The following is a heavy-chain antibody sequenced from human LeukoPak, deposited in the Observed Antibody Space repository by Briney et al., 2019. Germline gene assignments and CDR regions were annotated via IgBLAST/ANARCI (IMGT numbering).Heavy chain of an antibody. Sequence: SETLSLTCTVSGGSISSSSYYWGWIRQPPGKGLEWIGSIYYSGSTYYNPSLKSRVTISVDTSKNQFSLKLSSVTAADTAVYYCASYLVGATGWNWFDPWGQGTLVTVSS. D-gene: IGHD1-26*01. CDR3: ASYLVGATGWNWFDP. V-gene: IGHV4-39*07. CDR1: GGSISSSSYY. J-gene: IGHJ5*02. CDR2: IYYSGST.